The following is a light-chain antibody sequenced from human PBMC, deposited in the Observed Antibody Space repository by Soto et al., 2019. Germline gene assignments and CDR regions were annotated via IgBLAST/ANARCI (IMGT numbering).Light chain of an antibody. CDR1: QTISSNS. V-gene: IGKV3-20*01. CDR3: HQYGASPFT. CDR2: GAS. J-gene: IGKJ3*01. Sequence: EIVLTQSPGTLSLSPGQRATLSCRAGQTISSNSLAWYQHKPGQAPRLLIYGASNRAIGISDRFSGSRSGTDFTLTISRLEPEDFAVYYCHQYGASPFTFGPGTKVEI.